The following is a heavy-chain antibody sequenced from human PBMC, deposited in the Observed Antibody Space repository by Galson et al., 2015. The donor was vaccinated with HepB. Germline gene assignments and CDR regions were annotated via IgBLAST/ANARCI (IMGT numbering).Heavy chain of an antibody. CDR2: ISYDGFNK. CDR3: ATIHGLRIAARSFDY. CDR1: GFTFNNYV. D-gene: IGHD6-6*01. Sequence: SLRLSCAASGFTFNNYVMHWVRQAPGKGLEWGAVISYDGFNKDYADSVKGRFTISRDNSKNTLYLQMNSLRAEDTAVYHCATIHGLRIAARSFDYWGQGTLVTVSS. V-gene: IGHV3-30*03. J-gene: IGHJ4*02.